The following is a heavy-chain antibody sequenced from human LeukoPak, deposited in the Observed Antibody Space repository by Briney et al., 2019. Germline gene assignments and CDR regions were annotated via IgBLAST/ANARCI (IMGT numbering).Heavy chain of an antibody. CDR1: EFTFSSYA. Sequence: GSLRLSCAASEFTFSSYAMSWVHRAPGKGLEWVSTISGSGGSTYYAGSVKGRFTISRDNSKNTLYLQMNSLRAEDTAVYYCAKGLGNIAAAGTFDYWGQGTLVTVSS. D-gene: IGHD6-13*01. CDR3: AKGLGNIAAAGTFDY. CDR2: ISGSGGST. J-gene: IGHJ4*02. V-gene: IGHV3-23*01.